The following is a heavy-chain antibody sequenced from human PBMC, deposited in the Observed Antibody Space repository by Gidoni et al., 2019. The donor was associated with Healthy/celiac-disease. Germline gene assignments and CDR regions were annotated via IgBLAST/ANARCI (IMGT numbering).Heavy chain of an antibody. D-gene: IGHD2-21*02. Sequence: EVQLVESGGGLVQPGGSLRLSCAASGFTFGSYSMNWVRQAPGKGLEWVSYISSSSSTIYYADAVKGRFTISRDNAKNSLYLQMNSLRDEDTAVYYCARGAPSIVVVTTDLSFGMDIWGQGTTVTVSS. CDR3: ARGAPSIVVVTTDLSFGMDI. CDR2: ISSSSSTI. J-gene: IGHJ6*02. V-gene: IGHV3-48*02. CDR1: GFTFGSYS.